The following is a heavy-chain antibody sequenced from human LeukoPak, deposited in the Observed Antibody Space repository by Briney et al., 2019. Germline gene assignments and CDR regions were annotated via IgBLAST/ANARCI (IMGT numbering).Heavy chain of an antibody. CDR1: GGSISSSSYY. Sequence: SETLSLTCTVSGGSISSSSYYWGWIRQPPGKGLEWIGSIYYSGSTYYNPSLKSRVTISVDTSKNQFSLKLSSVTAADTAVYYCARDASGGSHYFDYWGQGTLVTVSS. V-gene: IGHV4-39*07. J-gene: IGHJ4*02. CDR2: IYYSGST. D-gene: IGHD1-26*01. CDR3: ARDASGGSHYFDY.